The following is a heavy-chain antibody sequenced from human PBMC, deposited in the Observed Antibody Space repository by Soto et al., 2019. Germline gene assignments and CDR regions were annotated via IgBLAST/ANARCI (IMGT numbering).Heavy chain of an antibody. CDR2: IWYDGSNK. D-gene: IGHD6-13*01. J-gene: IGHJ4*02. CDR3: ARDTLTIAAAGPFDY. Sequence: GGSLRLSCAASGFTFSSYGMHWVRQAPGKGLEWVAVIWYDGSNKYYADSVKGRFTISRDNSKNTLYLQMNSLRAEDTAVYYCARDTLTIAAAGPFDYWGQGTLVTAPQ. CDR1: GFTFSSYG. V-gene: IGHV3-33*01.